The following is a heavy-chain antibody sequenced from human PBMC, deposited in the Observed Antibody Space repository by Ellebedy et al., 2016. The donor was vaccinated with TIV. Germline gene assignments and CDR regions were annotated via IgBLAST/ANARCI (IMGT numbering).Heavy chain of an antibody. D-gene: IGHD6-13*01. CDR1: GYTFTSYE. V-gene: IGHV1-8*01. CDR3: ARDYTSSWRYYYYGMDV. Sequence: AASVKVSCKASGYTFTSYEMNWVRQATGQGLEWMGWMSPNSGNTGYAQKLQGRVTMTTDTSTSTAYMELRSLRSDDTAVYYCARDYTSSWRYYYYGMDVWGQGTTVTVSS. J-gene: IGHJ6*02. CDR2: MSPNSGNT.